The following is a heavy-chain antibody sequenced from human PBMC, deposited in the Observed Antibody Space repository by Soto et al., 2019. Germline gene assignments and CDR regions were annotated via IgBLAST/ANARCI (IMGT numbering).Heavy chain of an antibody. D-gene: IGHD3-3*01. Sequence: EVQLVESGGGLVQPGGSLRLSCEASGFTFSPYSMNWVRQVPGKGREGSSYISSSGDLKYYADSVRGRVTISRDNVTSLWFLHMDSLRVDAAAMYFCSRDRSTAVGVVTPIDPWGQGTLVTVSS. CDR2: ISSSGDLK. CDR3: SRDRSTAVGVVTPIDP. V-gene: IGHV3-48*04. J-gene: IGHJ5*02. CDR1: GFTFSPYS.